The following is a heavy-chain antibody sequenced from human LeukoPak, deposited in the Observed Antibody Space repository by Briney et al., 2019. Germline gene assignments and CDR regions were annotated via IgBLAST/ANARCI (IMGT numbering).Heavy chain of an antibody. J-gene: IGHJ3*02. CDR2: ISYDGSNK. CDR3: AREAAAGFYDAFDI. D-gene: IGHD6-13*01. Sequence: GGSLRLSFAASGFTFSSYGMHWVRQAPGKGLEWVAVISYDGSNKYYADSVKGRFTISRDSSKNTLYLQMNSLRAEDTAVYYCAREAAAGFYDAFDIWGQGTMVTVSS. CDR1: GFTFSSYG. V-gene: IGHV3-30*03.